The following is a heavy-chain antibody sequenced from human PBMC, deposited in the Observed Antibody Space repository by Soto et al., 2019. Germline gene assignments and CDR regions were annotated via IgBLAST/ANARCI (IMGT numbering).Heavy chain of an antibody. V-gene: IGHV3-23*01. Sequence: PGGSLRLSCADSGFTFTGNAMSWVRQAPGKGLGWVSVITNSGGDALDADSVKGRFTISRDNSKKTLYVHVNSLRAEDTAMYYCARGSGESCPGIRVFDSWGEGTRATVS. J-gene: IGHJ4*02. CDR3: ARGSGESCPGIRVFDS. CDR2: ITNSGGDA. CDR1: GFTFTGNA. D-gene: IGHD2-15*01.